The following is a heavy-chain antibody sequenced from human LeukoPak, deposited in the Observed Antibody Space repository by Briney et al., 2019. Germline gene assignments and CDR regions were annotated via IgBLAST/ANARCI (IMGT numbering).Heavy chain of an antibody. Sequence: SETLSLTCTVSGYSISSGYYWGWIRQPPGQGLEWIGSIYHSGSTYYNPSLKSRVTISVDTSKNQFSLKLSSVTAADTAVYYCARGNYDFWSGRGAWGYYYYYMDVWGKGTTVTVSS. D-gene: IGHD3-3*01. CDR2: IYHSGST. CDR3: ARGNYDFWSGRGAWGYYYYYMDV. J-gene: IGHJ6*03. CDR1: GYSISSGYY. V-gene: IGHV4-38-2*02.